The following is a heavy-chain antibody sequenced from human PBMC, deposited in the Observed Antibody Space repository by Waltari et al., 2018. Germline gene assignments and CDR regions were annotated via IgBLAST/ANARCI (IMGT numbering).Heavy chain of an antibody. D-gene: IGHD3-10*01. V-gene: IGHV4-39*07. CDR3: ARDLYYYGSGSYCCYYGMDV. CDR1: GGSISSSSYY. Sequence: QLQLQESGPGLVKPSETLSLTCTVSGGSISSSSYYWGWIRPPPGKGLEWIGSIYYSGSTYYNPSLKSRVTISVDTSKNQFSLKLSSVTAADTAVYYCARDLYYYGSGSYCCYYGMDVWGQGTTVTVSS. J-gene: IGHJ6*02. CDR2: IYYSGST.